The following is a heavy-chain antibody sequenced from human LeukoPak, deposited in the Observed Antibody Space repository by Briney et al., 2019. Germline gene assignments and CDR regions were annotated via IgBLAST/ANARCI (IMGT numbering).Heavy chain of an antibody. J-gene: IGHJ3*01. CDR1: GFTFSNYA. V-gene: IGHV3-23*01. CDR2: IGSDT. D-gene: IGHD1-26*01. CDR3: AKRNDVLGAAIKAYAFDV. Sequence: PGGSLRLSCAASGFTFSNYAMTWVRQAPGKGLEWVSHIGSDTFYADSVRGRFTISGDSSKNTLYLLMNSLRAEDTATYYCAKRNDVLGAAIKAYAFDVWGQGTVVTVSS.